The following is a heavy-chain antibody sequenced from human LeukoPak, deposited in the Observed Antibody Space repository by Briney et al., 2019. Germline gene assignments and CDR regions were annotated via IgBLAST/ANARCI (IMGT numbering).Heavy chain of an antibody. J-gene: IGHJ3*01. CDR1: GFTFRTYS. CDR3: ARSSYSSSSSV. CDR2: ISSSSTYI. V-gene: IGHV3-21*01. D-gene: IGHD6-6*01. Sequence: GGSLRLSCAASGFTFRTYSMTWVRQAPGKGLGWVSSISSSSTYIYYTDSVKGRFTISRDDAKNSLYLQMNSLRADDTAIYYCARSSYSSSSSVWGQGTMVTVSS.